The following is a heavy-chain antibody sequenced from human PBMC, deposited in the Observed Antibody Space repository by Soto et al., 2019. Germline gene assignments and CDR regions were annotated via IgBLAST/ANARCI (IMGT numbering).Heavy chain of an antibody. J-gene: IGHJ4*02. CDR2: ISGSGDST. Sequence: EVQLLESGGGLVQPGGSLRLSCAASGFTFSSYVMSWVRQAPGKGLEWVSGISGSGDSTYYADSVKGRFTISRDNSNTTLYLQLNSLRAEDTAVYYCAKDWTIVVVVGGTPDYFDYWGQGSLVTVSS. CDR3: AKDWTIVVVVGGTPDYFDY. CDR1: GFTFSSYV. V-gene: IGHV3-23*01. D-gene: IGHD2-15*01.